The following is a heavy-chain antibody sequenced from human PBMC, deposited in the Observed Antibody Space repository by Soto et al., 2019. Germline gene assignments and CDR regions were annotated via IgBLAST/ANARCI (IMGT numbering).Heavy chain of an antibody. D-gene: IGHD5-12*01. CDR2: ISSYNGDT. CDR3: AREGVAPYYYYGIDV. Sequence: QVQLVQSGAEVKKPGASVKVSCKASGYTFTRSGISWVRQAPGQGPEWMGWISSYNGDTNYAQTFQGRVTMTTDTTTSTAYMELRSLRSDDTAVYYCAREGVAPYYYYGIDVWDQGTPVTVSS. CDR1: GYTFTRSG. J-gene: IGHJ6*02. V-gene: IGHV1-18*01.